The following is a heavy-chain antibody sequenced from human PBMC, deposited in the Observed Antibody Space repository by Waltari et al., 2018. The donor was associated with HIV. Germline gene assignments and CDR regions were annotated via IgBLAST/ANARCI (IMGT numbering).Heavy chain of an antibody. V-gene: IGHV4-34*01. J-gene: IGHJ4*02. CDR2: INHSGST. CDR1: GGSFSGYY. CDR3: ARGPRPSVAGTPIYYFDY. Sequence: QVQLQQWGAGLLKPSETLSLTCAVYGGSFSGYYWSWIRQPPGKGLEWIGEINHSGSTNYNPSLKSRVTISVDTSKNQFSLKLSSVTAADTAVYYCARGPRPSVAGTPIYYFDYWGQGTLVTVSS. D-gene: IGHD6-19*01.